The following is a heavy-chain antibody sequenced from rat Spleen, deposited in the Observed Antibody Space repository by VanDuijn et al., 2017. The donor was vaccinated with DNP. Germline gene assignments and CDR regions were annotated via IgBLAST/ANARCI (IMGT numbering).Heavy chain of an antibody. Sequence: EVKLLESGGGLVQPGGSLRLSCAASGFTFADFYMSWIRQSPGKAPEWLTLIRNKANSFTTEYNPSVKGRFTISRDDTQNVLYLQMNTLRAEDTAIYYCTKHNWAPDYWGQGVMVTVSS. D-gene: IGHD5-1*01. CDR2: IRNKANSFTT. CDR1: GFTFADFY. V-gene: IGHV7-6*01. CDR3: TKHNWAPDY. J-gene: IGHJ2*01.